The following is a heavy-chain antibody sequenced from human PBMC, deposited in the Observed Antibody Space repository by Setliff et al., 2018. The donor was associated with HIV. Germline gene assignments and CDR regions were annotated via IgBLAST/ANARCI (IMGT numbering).Heavy chain of an antibody. CDR3: ASDEVYYDTSGGGMDV. CDR2: IIPIFGIA. D-gene: IGHD3-22*01. V-gene: IGHV1-69*13. J-gene: IGHJ6*02. CDR1: GGTFRSYA. Sequence: SVKVSCKASGGTFRSYAITWVRQAPGQGLEWMGRIIPIFGIANYAQKFQGSVTITADESTSTAYMELSSLRFEDTAVYYCASDEVYYDTSGGGMDVWGQGTTVTVSS.